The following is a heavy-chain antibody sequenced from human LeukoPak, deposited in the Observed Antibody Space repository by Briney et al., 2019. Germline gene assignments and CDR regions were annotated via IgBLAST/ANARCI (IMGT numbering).Heavy chain of an antibody. CDR3: ARFIAVAGTVFDY. CDR1: GYTFTGYY. V-gene: IGHV1-2*02. J-gene: IGHJ4*02. D-gene: IGHD6-19*01. Sequence: ASVKVSCKASGYTFTGYYMHWVRQAPGQGLEWMGWINPNSGGTNYAQKFQGRVTMTRDTSISTAYMELSRLRSDDTAVYYCARFIAVAGTVFDYWGQGTLVTVSS. CDR2: INPNSGGT.